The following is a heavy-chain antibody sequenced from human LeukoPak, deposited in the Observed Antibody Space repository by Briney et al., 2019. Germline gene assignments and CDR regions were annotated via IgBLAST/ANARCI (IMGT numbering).Heavy chain of an antibody. J-gene: IGHJ4*02. CDR3: ASYYYGSGTSLGY. CDR2: INPAASEK. D-gene: IGHD3-10*01. Sequence: GGSLRLSCAASGFTFSGYWVTWVRQAPGKGLEWVANINPAASEKYYVGSVKGRFTISRDNAKNSLYLQMNSLRAEDTAVYYCASYYYGSGTSLGYWGQGTLVTVSS. CDR1: GFTFSGYW. V-gene: IGHV3-7*01.